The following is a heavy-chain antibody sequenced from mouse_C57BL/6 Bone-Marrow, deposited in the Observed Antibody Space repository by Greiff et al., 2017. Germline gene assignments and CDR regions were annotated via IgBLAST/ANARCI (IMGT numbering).Heavy chain of an antibody. J-gene: IGHJ4*01. CDR3: ARGTVVAPPYYYAMDY. V-gene: IGHV1-7*01. Sequence: QVQLQQSGAELAKPGASVKLSCKASGYTFTSYWMHWVKQRPGPGLEWIGYINPSSGYTKYNQKFKDKATLTADKSSSTAYRQLSSLTYEDSAVYYCARGTVVAPPYYYAMDYWGQGTSVTVSS. D-gene: IGHD1-1*01. CDR2: INPSSGYT. CDR1: GYTFTSYW.